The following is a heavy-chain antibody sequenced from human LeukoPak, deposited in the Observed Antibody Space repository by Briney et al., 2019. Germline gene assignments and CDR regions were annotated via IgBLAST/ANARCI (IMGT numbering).Heavy chain of an antibody. CDR2: INPKSGDT. Sequence: ASVKVSCKASGYTFGHFYIHWVRQAPGHGLEWMGWINPKSGDTSYSQKFQGWVTMTMDTSVNVAYMELRSLKSDGTAIYYCARGFGLDVWGLGTTITVSS. J-gene: IGHJ6*02. V-gene: IGHV1-2*04. CDR1: GYTFGHFY. CDR3: ARGFGLDV.